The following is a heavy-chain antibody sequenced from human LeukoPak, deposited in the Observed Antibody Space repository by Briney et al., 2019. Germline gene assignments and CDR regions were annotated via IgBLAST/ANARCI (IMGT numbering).Heavy chain of an antibody. D-gene: IGHD6-19*01. CDR3: TTDRSLIAVAGTWDAFDI. V-gene: IGHV3-15*01. J-gene: IGHJ3*02. Sequence: GGSLRLSCAASGFTFSSYAMSWVRQAPGKGLEWVGRIKSKTDGGTTDYAAPVKGRFTISRDDSKNTLYLQMNSLKTEDTAVYYCTTDRSLIAVAGTWDAFDIWGQGTMVTVSS. CDR2: IKSKTDGGTT. CDR1: GFTFSSYA.